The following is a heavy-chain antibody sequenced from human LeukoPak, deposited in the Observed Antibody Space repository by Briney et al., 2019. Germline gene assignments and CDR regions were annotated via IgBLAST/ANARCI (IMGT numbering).Heavy chain of an antibody. V-gene: IGHV3-21*06. CDR1: GFTFSSYS. Sequence: GGSLRLSCAASGFTFSSYSMNWVRQAPGKGLEGVSFISSSSTYIYDADSLGGRVTISRDNAKNSLYLQMNSLRAEDTAVYYCARDGVAELMSALDYWGQGILVTVSS. CDR3: ARDGVAELMSALDY. D-gene: IGHD1-26*01. CDR2: ISSSSTYI. J-gene: IGHJ4*02.